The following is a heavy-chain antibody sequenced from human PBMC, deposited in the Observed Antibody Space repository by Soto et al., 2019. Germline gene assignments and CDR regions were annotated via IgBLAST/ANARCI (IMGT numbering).Heavy chain of an antibody. V-gene: IGHV4-59*01. J-gene: IGHJ6*02. Sequence: PSETLSLTCSVSGGSISSYYWSWIRQPPGKGLEWIGYIYYSGSTNYNPSLKSRVTISVDTSKNQFSLKLSSVTAADTAVYYCARDRVVVTANNYYYYGMDVWGQGTTVTVSS. CDR3: ARDRVVVTANNYYYYGMDV. CDR2: IYYSGST. D-gene: IGHD2-21*02. CDR1: GGSISSYY.